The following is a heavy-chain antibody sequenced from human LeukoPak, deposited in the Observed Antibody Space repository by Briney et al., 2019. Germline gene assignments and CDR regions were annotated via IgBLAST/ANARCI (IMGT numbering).Heavy chain of an antibody. V-gene: IGHV3-21*01. CDR1: AFTFSSYR. Sequence: GGTLRLSCAPSAFTFSSYRMNWVRQAAGKGLEWVSSISSSSSYIYYADSVKGRFPISRDNSKNPLYLQMNSLRAVDTAVYYFSRRAGGLARNNWFDPWGEGTLVTVSS. CDR2: ISSSSSYI. J-gene: IGHJ5*02. D-gene: IGHD3-16*01. CDR3: SRRAGGLARNNWFDP.